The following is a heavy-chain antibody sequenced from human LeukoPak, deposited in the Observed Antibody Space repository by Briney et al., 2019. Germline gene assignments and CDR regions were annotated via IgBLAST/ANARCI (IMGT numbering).Heavy chain of an antibody. CDR3: ARDVGMVRGAGFDY. Sequence: SETLSLTCAVYGGSFSGYYWSWIRQPPGKGLEWIGEINHSGSTNYNPSLKSRVTISVDTSKNQFSLKLSSVTAADTAVYYCARDVGMVRGAGFDYWGQGTLVTVSS. CDR1: GGSFSGYY. D-gene: IGHD3-10*01. CDR2: INHSGST. V-gene: IGHV4-34*01. J-gene: IGHJ4*02.